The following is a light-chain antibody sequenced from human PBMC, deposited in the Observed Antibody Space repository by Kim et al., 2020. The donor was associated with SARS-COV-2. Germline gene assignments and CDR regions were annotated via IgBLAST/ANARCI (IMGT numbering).Light chain of an antibody. CDR2: KAS. J-gene: IGKJ1*01. CDR3: QQYNSYPWT. V-gene: IGKV1-5*03. CDR1: QSMSSW. Sequence: ASVGDRVTSTCRASQSMSSWVAWYQQKPGKAPKVLIYKASSLESGVPSRFSGSGSGTEFTLTISSLQPDDFATYYCQQYNSYPWTFGQGTKLEI.